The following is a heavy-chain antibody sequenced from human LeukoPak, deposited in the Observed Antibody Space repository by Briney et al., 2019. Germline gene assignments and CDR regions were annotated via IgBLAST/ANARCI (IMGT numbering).Heavy chain of an antibody. J-gene: IGHJ4*02. D-gene: IGHD2-15*01. Sequence: ASVKVSCKASGYTFTSYYMHWVRQAPGQGLEWMGIINPSGGSTSYAQKFQGRVTMTSDTSTSTVYMELSSLRSEDTAVYYCATLSPGYCSGGSCQGFDYWGQGTLVTVSS. CDR2: INPSGGST. CDR3: ATLSPGYCSGGSCQGFDY. CDR1: GYTFTSYY. V-gene: IGHV1-46*01.